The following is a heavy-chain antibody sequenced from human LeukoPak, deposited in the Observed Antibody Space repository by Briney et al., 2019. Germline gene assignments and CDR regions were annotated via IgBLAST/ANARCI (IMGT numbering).Heavy chain of an antibody. D-gene: IGHD2-21*01. CDR2: IYSGGST. CDR3: ARLAGDVELYYYYGMDV. J-gene: IGHJ6*02. CDR1: GFTFSSYA. Sequence: PGGSLRLSCAASGFTFSSYAMSWVRQAPGKGLEWVSVIYSGGSTYYADSVKGRFTISRDNSKNTLYLQMNSLRAEDTAVYYCARLAGDVELYYYYGMDVWGQGTTVTVSS. V-gene: IGHV3-66*01.